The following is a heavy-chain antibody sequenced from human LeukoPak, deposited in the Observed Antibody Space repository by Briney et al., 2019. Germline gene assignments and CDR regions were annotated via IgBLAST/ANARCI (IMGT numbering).Heavy chain of an antibody. J-gene: IGHJ2*01. Sequence: PGGSLRLSCGASGFTFSSNWMSWVRQAPGKGLEWVANIKQDGSEKYYVDSVKGRFTISRDNSKNTLYLQMNSLRAEDTAVYYCASYPQMATTSPRRSFDLWGRGTLVTVSS. CDR1: GFTFSSNW. CDR2: IKQDGSEK. V-gene: IGHV3-7*03. CDR3: ASYPQMATTSPRRSFDL. D-gene: IGHD5-24*01.